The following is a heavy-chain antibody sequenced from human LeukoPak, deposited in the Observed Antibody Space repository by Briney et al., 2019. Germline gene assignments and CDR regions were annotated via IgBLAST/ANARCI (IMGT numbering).Heavy chain of an antibody. CDR1: GYTFTGYY. V-gene: IGHV1-2*02. CDR2: INPNSGGT. J-gene: IGHJ4*02. Sequence: ASVKVSCKASGYTFTGYYIHWVRQAPGQGLEWMGWINPNSGGTNYAQKFQGRVTMTRDTSISTAYMELSRLTSDDTAVYYCARAGFPHTPTDGGACWGQGTLVTVSS. CDR3: ARAGFPHTPTDGGAC. D-gene: IGHD5-18*01.